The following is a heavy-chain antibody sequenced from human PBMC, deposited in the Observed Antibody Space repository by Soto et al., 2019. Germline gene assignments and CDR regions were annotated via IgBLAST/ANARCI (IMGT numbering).Heavy chain of an antibody. CDR1: GFTFSSYG. CDR3: AKDRVEPSGDYGDYGYYYGMDV. CDR2: ISYDGSNK. Sequence: PGGSLRLSCAAPGFTFSSYGMHWVRQAPGKGLEWVAVISYDGSNKYYADSVKGRFTISRDNSKNTLYLQMNSLRAEDTAVYYCAKDRVEPSGDYGDYGYYYGMDVWGQGTTVTVSS. J-gene: IGHJ6*02. V-gene: IGHV3-30*18. D-gene: IGHD4-17*01.